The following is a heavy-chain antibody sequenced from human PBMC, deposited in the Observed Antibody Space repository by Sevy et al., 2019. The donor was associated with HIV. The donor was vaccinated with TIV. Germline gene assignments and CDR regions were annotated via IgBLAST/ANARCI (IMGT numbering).Heavy chain of an antibody. J-gene: IGHJ6*02. Sequence: ASVKVSCKASGYTFTGYYMHWVRQAPGQGLEWMGWINPNSGGTNYAQKFQGRVTMTRDTSISTAYMELGRRRSDDTAGYYGARWVDTAMALYGIDVWGQGTTVTVSS. CDR2: INPNSGGT. V-gene: IGHV1-2*02. CDR1: GYTFTGYY. D-gene: IGHD5-18*01. CDR3: ARWVDTAMALYGIDV.